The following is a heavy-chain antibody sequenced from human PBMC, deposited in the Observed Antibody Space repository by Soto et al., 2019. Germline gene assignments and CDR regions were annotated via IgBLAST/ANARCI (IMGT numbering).Heavy chain of an antibody. Sequence: SETLSLTCAVYGGSFSGYYWSWIRQPPGKGLEWIGEINHSGSTNYNPSLKSRVTISVDTSKNQFSLKLSCVTAADTAVYYCARVSGSSWSRYYYYYGMDVWGQGTTVTVSS. D-gene: IGHD6-13*01. J-gene: IGHJ6*02. CDR2: INHSGST. CDR1: GGSFSGYY. CDR3: ARVSGSSWSRYYYYYGMDV. V-gene: IGHV4-34*01.